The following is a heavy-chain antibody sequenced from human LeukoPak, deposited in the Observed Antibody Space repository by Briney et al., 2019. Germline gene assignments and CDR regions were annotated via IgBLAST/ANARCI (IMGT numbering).Heavy chain of an antibody. D-gene: IGHD3-22*01. CDR3: ARSADYYDSSGYYNY. Sequence: SETLSLTCTVSGGSISSGGYYWSWIRQHPGKGLEWIGYIYYSGSTNYNPSLKSRVTISVDTSKNQFSLKLSSVTAADTAVYYCARSADYYDSSGYYNYWGQGTLVTVSS. J-gene: IGHJ4*02. CDR2: IYYSGST. V-gene: IGHV4-61*08. CDR1: GGSISSGGYY.